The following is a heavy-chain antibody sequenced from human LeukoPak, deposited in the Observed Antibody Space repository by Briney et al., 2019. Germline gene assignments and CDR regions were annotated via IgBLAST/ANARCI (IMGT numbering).Heavy chain of an antibody. D-gene: IGHD3-10*01. Sequence: KPSETLSLTCAVYGGSFSGYYWSWIRQPPGKGLEWIGEINHSGSTNYNPSLKSRVTISVDTSKNQFSLKLSSVTAADTAVYYCARGRYYYGSGSVNPSYYYMDVWGKGTTVTISS. CDR2: INHSGST. V-gene: IGHV4-34*01. CDR3: ARGRYYYGSGSVNPSYYYMDV. J-gene: IGHJ6*03. CDR1: GGSFSGYY.